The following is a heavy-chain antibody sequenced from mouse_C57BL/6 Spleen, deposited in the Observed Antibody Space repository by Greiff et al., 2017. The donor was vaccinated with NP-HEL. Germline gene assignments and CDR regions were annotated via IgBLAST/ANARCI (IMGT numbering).Heavy chain of an antibody. CDR1: GFTFSSYA. V-gene: IGHV5-9-1*02. CDR2: ISSGGDYI. J-gene: IGHJ4*01. D-gene: IGHD2-4*01. CDR3: TRVYYDYSYYAMDY. Sequence: EVKLQESGEGLVKPGGSLKLSCAASGFTFSSYAMSWVRQTPEKRLEWVAYISSGGDYIYYADTVKGRFTISRDNARNTLYLQMSSLKSEDTAMYYCTRVYYDYSYYAMDYWGQGTSVTVSS.